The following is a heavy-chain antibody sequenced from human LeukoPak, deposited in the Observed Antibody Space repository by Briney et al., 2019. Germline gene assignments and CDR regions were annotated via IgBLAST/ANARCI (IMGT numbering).Heavy chain of an antibody. CDR1: GYTFTSYG. D-gene: IGHD6-13*01. Sequence: GASVKVSCKASGYTFTSYGISWVRQAPGQGLEWMGGIIPIFGTANYAQKFQGRVTITADKSTSTAYMELSSLKSEDTAVYYCARGSAGTSTSYYYYYYMDVWGKGTTVTVSS. CDR2: IIPIFGTA. V-gene: IGHV1-69*06. J-gene: IGHJ6*03. CDR3: ARGSAGTSTSYYYYYYMDV.